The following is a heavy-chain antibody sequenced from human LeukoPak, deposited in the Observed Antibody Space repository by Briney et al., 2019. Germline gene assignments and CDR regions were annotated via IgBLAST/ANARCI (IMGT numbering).Heavy chain of an antibody. Sequence: PSQTLSLTCTVSGGSISSGSYYWSWIRQPAGKGLEWIGRIYTSGSTNYNPSLKSRVTISVDTSKNQFSLKLSSVTAADTAVYYCARDQSDFWTPRGAFDIWGQGTMVTVSS. CDR3: ARDQSDFWTPRGAFDI. CDR1: GGSISSGSYY. V-gene: IGHV4-61*02. CDR2: IYTSGST. J-gene: IGHJ3*02. D-gene: IGHD3-3*01.